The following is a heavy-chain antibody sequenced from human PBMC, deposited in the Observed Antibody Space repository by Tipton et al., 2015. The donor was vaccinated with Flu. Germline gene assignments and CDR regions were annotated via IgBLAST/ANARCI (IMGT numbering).Heavy chain of an antibody. CDR3: ARMWFGETTYDF. V-gene: IGHV1-2*02. Sequence: QSGAEVKRPGASVRVSCKSFGYTFSGHYIHWVRQAPGQGLEWMGWINPNGGRTSYGQKFEGRVTMTLDTSISTVYMDLTSLTSDDTAVYYCARMWFGETTYDFWGQGTLVSVSS. J-gene: IGHJ4*02. D-gene: IGHD3-10*01. CDR1: GYTFSGHY. CDR2: INPNGGRT.